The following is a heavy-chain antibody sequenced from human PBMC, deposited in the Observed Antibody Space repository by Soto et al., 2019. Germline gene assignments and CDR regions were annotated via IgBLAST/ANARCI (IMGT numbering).Heavy chain of an antibody. CDR3: AREGYSGSYSP. J-gene: IGHJ3*01. V-gene: IGHV4-31*03. CDR2: IYYSGST. Sequence: PSETLSLTCTVSGGSISSGVYYWSWIRQHPGKGLEWIGYIYYSGSTYYNPSLKSRVTISVDTSKNQFSLKLSSVTAADTAVYYCAREGYSGSYSPWGQGTMVTVSS. D-gene: IGHD1-26*01. CDR1: GGSISSGVYY.